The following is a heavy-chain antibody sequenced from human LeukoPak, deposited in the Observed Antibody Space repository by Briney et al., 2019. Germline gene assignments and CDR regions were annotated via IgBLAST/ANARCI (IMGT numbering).Heavy chain of an antibody. J-gene: IGHJ4*02. Sequence: GSSVKVSCKASGGTFSSYAISWVRQAPGQGLEWMGGIIPIFGTANYAQKFQGRVTITADESTSTAYMELSSLRSEDTAVYYCAREGSYYYDSSGFGLGFLEYYFDYWGQGTLVTVSS. V-gene: IGHV1-69*01. CDR2: IIPIFGTA. CDR1: GGTFSSYA. CDR3: AREGSYYYDSSGFGLGFLEYYFDY. D-gene: IGHD3-22*01.